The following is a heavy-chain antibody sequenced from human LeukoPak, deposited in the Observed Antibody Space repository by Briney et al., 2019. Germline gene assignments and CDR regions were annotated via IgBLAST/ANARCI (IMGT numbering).Heavy chain of an antibody. J-gene: IGHJ5*02. V-gene: IGHV1-8*01. Sequence: ASVKVSCKASGYTFSSYDINWVRQATGQGLEWMGWKNPNSGNTGYAQKFQGRVTMTRNTSISTAYMELSSLRSEDTAVYYCARGIVATIFGRKNWFDPWGQGTLVTVSS. CDR2: KNPNSGNT. CDR3: ARGIVATIFGRKNWFDP. CDR1: GYTFSSYD. D-gene: IGHD5-12*01.